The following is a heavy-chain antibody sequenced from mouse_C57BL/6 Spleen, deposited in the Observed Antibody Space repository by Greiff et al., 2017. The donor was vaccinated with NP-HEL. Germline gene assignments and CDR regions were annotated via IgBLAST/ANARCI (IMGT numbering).Heavy chain of an antibody. CDR2: ISDGGSYT. D-gene: IGHD2-2*01. Sequence: DVMLVESGGGLVKPGGSLKLSCAASGFTFSSYAMSWVRQTPEKRLEWVATISDGGSYTYYPDNVQGRFTISRDNAKNNLYLQMSHLKSEDTAMYYCARENGYYFDYWGQGTTLTVSS. CDR3: ARENGYYFDY. J-gene: IGHJ2*01. V-gene: IGHV5-4*01. CDR1: GFTFSSYA.